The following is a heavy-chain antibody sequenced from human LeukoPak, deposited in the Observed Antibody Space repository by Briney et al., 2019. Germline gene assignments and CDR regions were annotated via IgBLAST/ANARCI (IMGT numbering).Heavy chain of an antibody. CDR1: GFTFSNYD. CDR2: IDGSGGST. V-gene: IGHV3-23*01. CDR3: VGGNSWLDY. J-gene: IGHJ4*02. D-gene: IGHD6-13*01. Sequence: GGSLRLSCAASGFTFSNYDMSWVRQAPGKGLDWVSVIDGSGGSTYYADSVKGRFTISRDNSKNTLYLQMSSLRGEDTAKYYCVGGNSWLDYWGQGTLVTVSS.